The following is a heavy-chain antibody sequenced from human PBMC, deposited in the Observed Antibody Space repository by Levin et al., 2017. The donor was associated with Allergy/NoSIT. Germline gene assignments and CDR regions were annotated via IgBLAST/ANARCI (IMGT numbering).Heavy chain of an antibody. Sequence: ASVKVSCKASRYIFSDYFIHWVRQAPGQGLEWMGWINPHSGDTKYAQECQGRVTMTRDTSISTAYMELTRLTSDDTAVYYCARDLYDDDSVFGYWGQGTLVNVFS. CDR1: RYIFSDYF. CDR2: INPHSGDT. D-gene: IGHD3-22*01. CDR3: ARDLYDDDSVFGY. J-gene: IGHJ4*02. V-gene: IGHV1-2*02.